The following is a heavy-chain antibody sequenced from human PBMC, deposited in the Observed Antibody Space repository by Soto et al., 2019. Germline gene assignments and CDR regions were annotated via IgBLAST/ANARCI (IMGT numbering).Heavy chain of an antibody. CDR2: INPNSGGT. Sequence: ASVQGSCKPSGYIFTRYGISWVRQAPGQGLEWMGWINPNSGGTNYAQTFQGRVTMTRDTSISTAYMELSRLRSDDTAVYYCARDFQGSGFDYWGQGTLVTVSS. CDR3: ARDFQGSGFDY. J-gene: IGHJ4*02. D-gene: IGHD3-10*01. V-gene: IGHV1-2*02. CDR1: GYIFTRYG.